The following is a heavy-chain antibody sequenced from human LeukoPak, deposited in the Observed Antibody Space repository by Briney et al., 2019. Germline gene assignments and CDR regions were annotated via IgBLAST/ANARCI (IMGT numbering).Heavy chain of an antibody. Sequence: GASVKVSCKASGYTFTSYAMDWVRQAPGQGLEWMGWINTNTGNPTYAQGFTGRFVFSLDTSVSTAYLQISSLKAEDTAMYYCAREEVHYYYYGMDVWGQGTTVTVSS. V-gene: IGHV7-4-1*02. CDR1: GYTFTSYA. CDR3: AREEVHYYYYGMDV. D-gene: IGHD3-10*01. J-gene: IGHJ6*02. CDR2: INTNTGNP.